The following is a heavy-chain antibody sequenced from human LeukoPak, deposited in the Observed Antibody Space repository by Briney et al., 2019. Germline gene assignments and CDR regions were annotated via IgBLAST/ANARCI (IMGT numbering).Heavy chain of an antibody. V-gene: IGHV3-7*01. CDR3: ARDRGSSFY. CDR2: IKQDGSEK. Sequence: GGTLRLSCAASGFTFSSDWMSWVREAPGKGLEWVANIKQDGSEKYYVDSVKARFTISRDNAKNSLYLQMNGPRAEDTAVYYCARDRGSSFYWGQGTLVTVSS. J-gene: IGHJ4*02. D-gene: IGHD6-6*01. CDR1: GFTFSSDW.